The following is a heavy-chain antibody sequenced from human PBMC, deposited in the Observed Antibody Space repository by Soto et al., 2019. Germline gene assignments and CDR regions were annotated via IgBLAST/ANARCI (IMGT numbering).Heavy chain of an antibody. Sequence: QVQLVQSGAEVKKPGSSVKVSCKASGGTFSSYAISWVRQAPGQGLEWMGGIIPIFGTANYAQKFQGRVTITADESTSTADMELSSLRSEDTAVYYCARDRVVATAGYYYYGMDVWGQGTTVTVSS. J-gene: IGHJ6*02. CDR3: ARDRVVATAGYYYYGMDV. V-gene: IGHV1-69*12. D-gene: IGHD5-12*01. CDR2: IIPIFGTA. CDR1: GGTFSSYA.